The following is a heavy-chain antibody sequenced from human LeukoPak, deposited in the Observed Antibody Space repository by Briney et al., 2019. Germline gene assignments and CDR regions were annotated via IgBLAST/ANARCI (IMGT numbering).Heavy chain of an antibody. D-gene: IGHD1-7*01. Sequence: SQTLSLTCTVSGGSISSGDYYWSWIRQPPGKGLEWIGYIYYSGSTYYNPSLKSRVTISVDTSKNQFSLKLSSVTAADTAVYYRARDAGWDWNYRRWFDPWGQGTLVTVSS. CDR1: GGSISSGDYY. CDR2: IYYSGST. CDR3: ARDAGWDWNYRRWFDP. V-gene: IGHV4-30-4*08. J-gene: IGHJ5*02.